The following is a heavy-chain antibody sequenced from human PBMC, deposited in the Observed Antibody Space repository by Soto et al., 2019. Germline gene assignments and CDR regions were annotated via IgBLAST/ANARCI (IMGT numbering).Heavy chain of an antibody. D-gene: IGHD6-19*01. Sequence: GGSLRLSCAASGFTFGDYAMQWVRQAPGKGLEWVSAISWNSGSIDYADSVKGRFTISRDNARNSLYLQMNSLRAEDTALYYCAKSHTTSGWYVTTDYWGQGTRVTVSS. CDR2: ISWNSGSI. CDR3: AKSHTTSGWYVTTDY. V-gene: IGHV3-9*01. CDR1: GFTFGDYA. J-gene: IGHJ4*02.